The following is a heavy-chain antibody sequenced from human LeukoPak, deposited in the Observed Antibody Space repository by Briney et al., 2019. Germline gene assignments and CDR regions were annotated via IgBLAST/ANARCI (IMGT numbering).Heavy chain of an antibody. J-gene: IGHJ4*02. D-gene: IGHD3-22*01. CDR3: ARVTITMIVPFDY. CDR2: MNPNSGNT. CDR1: GYTFTSYD. V-gene: IGHV1-8*01. Sequence: ASVKVSCKASGYTFTSYDINWVRQATGQGLEWMGWMNPNSGNTGYAQKFQGRVTMTRNTSISTAYMELSSLRSEDTAVYYCARVTITMIVPFDYWGQGTLVTVSS.